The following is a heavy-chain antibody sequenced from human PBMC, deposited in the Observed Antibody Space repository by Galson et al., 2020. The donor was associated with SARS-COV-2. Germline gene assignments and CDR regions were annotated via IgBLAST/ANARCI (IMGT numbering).Heavy chain of an antibody. CDR1: GFTFSSYA. CDR2: ISYDGSIK. V-gene: IGHV3-30-3*01. CDR3: ARPYSGSYSGWFDP. D-gene: IGHD1-26*01. J-gene: IGHJ5*02. Sequence: GGSLRLSCAASGFTFSSYAMHWVRQAPGKGLEWVAVISYDGSIKYYADSVKGRFTISRDNSKNTLYLQMNSLRAEDTAVYYCARPYSGSYSGWFDPWGQGTLVTVSS.